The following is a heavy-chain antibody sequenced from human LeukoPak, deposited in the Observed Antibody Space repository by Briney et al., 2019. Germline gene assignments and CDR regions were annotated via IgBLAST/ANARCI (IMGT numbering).Heavy chain of an antibody. D-gene: IGHD3-3*01. V-gene: IGHV3-33*01. Sequence: PGGSLRLSCAASGFTFSSYGMHWVRQAPGKGLEWVAVIWYDGSNKYYAGSVKGRFTISRDNSKNTLYLQMNSLRAEDTAVYYCARALYDFWSGYYITLDYYGMDVWGQGTTVTVSS. CDR3: ARALYDFWSGYYITLDYYGMDV. CDR1: GFTFSSYG. J-gene: IGHJ6*02. CDR2: IWYDGSNK.